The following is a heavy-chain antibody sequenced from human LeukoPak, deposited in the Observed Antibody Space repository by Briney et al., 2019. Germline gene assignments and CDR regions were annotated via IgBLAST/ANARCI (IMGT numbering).Heavy chain of an antibody. J-gene: IGHJ6*02. V-gene: IGHV3-30*01. D-gene: IGHD3-3*01. CDR2: ISYDGSNK. CDR1: GFTFSSYA. CDR3: ARAAPGYYDFWSGSIPASGMDV. Sequence: GGSLRLSCAASGFTFSSYAMHWVRQPPGKGLEWVAFISYDGSNKYYADSVKGRFTLSRDNSKNTLYLQMKSMGAEDKAVYYCARAAPGYYDFWSGSIPASGMDVWGRGTTVTVSS.